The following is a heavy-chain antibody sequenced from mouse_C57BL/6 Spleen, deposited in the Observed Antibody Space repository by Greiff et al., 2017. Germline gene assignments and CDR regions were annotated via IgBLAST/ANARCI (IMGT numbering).Heavy chain of an antibody. D-gene: IGHD2-4*01. J-gene: IGHJ4*01. V-gene: IGHV1-64*01. CDR3: ASIYYDYGGPGDY. Sequence: QVQLQQPGAELVKPGASVKLSCKASGYTFTSYWMHWVKQRPGQGLEWIGMIHPNSGSTNYNEKFKSKATLTVDKSSSTAYMQLSSLTSDDSAVYYCASIYYDYGGPGDYWGQGTSVTVSS. CDR2: IHPNSGST. CDR1: GYTFTSYW.